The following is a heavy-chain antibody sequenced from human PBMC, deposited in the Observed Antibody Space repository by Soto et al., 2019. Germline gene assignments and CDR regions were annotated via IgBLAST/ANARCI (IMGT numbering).Heavy chain of an antibody. D-gene: IGHD1-26*01. J-gene: IGHJ4*02. CDR1: GGSISSSSYY. V-gene: IGHV4-39*01. CDR2: IYQSGST. CDR3: ARATYGGSSIDY. Sequence: PSETLSLTCTVSGGSISSSSYYWGWIRQPPGKGLEWIGSIYQSGSTSYNPSVNSRVTISVDTSKNQFSLRLTSVTAADTAVYYCARATYGGSSIDYWGQGTRVTVSS.